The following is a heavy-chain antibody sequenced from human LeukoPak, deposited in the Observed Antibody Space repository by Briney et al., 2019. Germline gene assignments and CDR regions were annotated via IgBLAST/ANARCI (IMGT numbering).Heavy chain of an antibody. CDR3: ARERYSYGSDAFDI. V-gene: IGHV4-59*01. CDR1: GGSIGSYY. CDR2: IYYSGST. J-gene: IGHJ3*02. Sequence: SSETLSLTCTVSGGSIGSYYWSWIRQHPGKGLEWIGYIYYSGSTNYNPSLKSRVTISVDTSKNQFSLKLSSVTAADTAVYYCARERYSYGSDAFDIWGQGTMVTVSS. D-gene: IGHD5-18*01.